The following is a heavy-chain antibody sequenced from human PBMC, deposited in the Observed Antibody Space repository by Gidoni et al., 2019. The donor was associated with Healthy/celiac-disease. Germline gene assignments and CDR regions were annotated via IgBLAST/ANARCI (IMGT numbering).Heavy chain of an antibody. CDR3: ARGGYYDFWSGYYPRAEYFQH. V-gene: IGHV4-34*01. J-gene: IGHJ1*01. CDR1: GGSFSGYY. CDR2: INHSGST. Sequence: QVQLQQWGAGLLKPSETLSLTCAVYGGSFSGYYWSWIRQPPGKGLEWIGEINHSGSTNYNPSLKSRVTISVDTSKNQFSLKLSSVTAADTAVYYCARGGYYDFWSGYYPRAEYFQHWGQGTLVTVSS. D-gene: IGHD3-3*01.